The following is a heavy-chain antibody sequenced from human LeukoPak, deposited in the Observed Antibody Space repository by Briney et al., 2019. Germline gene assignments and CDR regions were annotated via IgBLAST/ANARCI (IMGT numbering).Heavy chain of an antibody. V-gene: IGHV1-24*01. CDR3: ATVPPLSMTTVTTRVFWYFDL. D-gene: IGHD4-17*01. CDR2: FDPEDGET. J-gene: IGHJ2*01. Sequence: ASVKVSCKVSGYTLTELSMHWVRQAPGKGLEWMGGFDPEDGETIYAQKFQGRVTMTEDTSTDTAYMELSSLRSEDTAVYYCATVPPLSMTTVTTRVFWYFDLWGRGTLVTVSS. CDR1: GYTLTELS.